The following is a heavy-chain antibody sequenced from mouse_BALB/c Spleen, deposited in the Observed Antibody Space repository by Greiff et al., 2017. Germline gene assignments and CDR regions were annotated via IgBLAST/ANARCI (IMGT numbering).Heavy chain of an antibody. CDR3: ARGGGSSPFDY. V-gene: IGHV5-9-4*01. Sequence: EVKLVESGGGLVKPGGSLKLSCAASGFTFSSYAMSWVRQSPEKRLEWVAEISSGGSYTYYPDTVTGRFTISRDNAKNTLYLEMSSLRSEDTAMYYCARGGGSSPFDYWGQGTTLTVSS. J-gene: IGHJ2*01. CDR2: ISSGGSYT. D-gene: IGHD1-1*01. CDR1: GFTFSSYA.